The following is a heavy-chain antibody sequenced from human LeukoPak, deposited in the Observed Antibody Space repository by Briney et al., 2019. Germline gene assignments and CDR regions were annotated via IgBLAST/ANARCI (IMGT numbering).Heavy chain of an antibody. D-gene: IGHD4-17*01. CDR2: IYYSGST. Sequence: SETLSLTCTVSGGSISSYYWSWIRQPPGKGLEWIGYIYYSGSTNYNPSLKSRVTISVDTSKNQFSLKLSSVTAADTAVYYCARELMTTVTTGTDYWGQGTLVTVSS. CDR1: GGSISSYY. V-gene: IGHV4-59*01. CDR3: ARELMTTVTTGTDY. J-gene: IGHJ4*02.